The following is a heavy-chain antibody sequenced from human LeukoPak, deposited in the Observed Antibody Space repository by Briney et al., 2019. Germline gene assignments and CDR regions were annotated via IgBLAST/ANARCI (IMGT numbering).Heavy chain of an antibody. CDR1: GFTFSSYG. CDR2: ISGSGDST. V-gene: IGHV3-23*01. D-gene: IGHD6-13*01. Sequence: GGSLRLSCAASGFTFSSYGMSWVRQAPGKGLEWVSAISGSGDSTYYADSVKGRFTISRDNSKNTLYLQMNSLRAEDTAVYYCAKDLYSSWASWWNYWGQGTLVTVSS. J-gene: IGHJ4*02. CDR3: AKDLYSSWASWWNY.